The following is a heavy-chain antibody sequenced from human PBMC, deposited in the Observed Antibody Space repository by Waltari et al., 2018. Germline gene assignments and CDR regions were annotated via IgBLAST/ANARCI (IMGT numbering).Heavy chain of an antibody. V-gene: IGHV3-23*03. CDR2: IYRGGST. CDR3: AKDELSSITIFGVVPQYFQH. Sequence: EVQLLESGGGLVQPGGSLRLSCAASGFTFSSYAMSWVRPAPGKGMGWVSVIYRGGSTYYADSVKGRFTISRDNSKNTLYLQMNSLRAEDTAVYYCAKDELSSITIFGVVPQYFQHWGRAPWSPSPQ. CDR1: GFTFSSYA. D-gene: IGHD3-3*01. J-gene: IGHJ1*01.